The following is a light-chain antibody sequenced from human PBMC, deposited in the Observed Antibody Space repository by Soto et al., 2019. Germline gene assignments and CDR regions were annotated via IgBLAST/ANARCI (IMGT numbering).Light chain of an antibody. CDR3: MHGTDRSLP. CDR2: DVS. V-gene: IGKV3D-15*03. Sequence: GRTARLSCSYGQGVTTNFAWYQQKSGQSPRLLIYDVSIRATGVPARFSGTGSETDFTHTISVRPSEACSVDFSMHGTDRSLPFAQGTRLEI. CDR1: QGVTTN. J-gene: IGKJ5*01.